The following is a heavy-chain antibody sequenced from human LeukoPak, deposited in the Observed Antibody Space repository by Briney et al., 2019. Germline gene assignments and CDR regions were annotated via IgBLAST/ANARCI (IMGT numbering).Heavy chain of an antibody. CDR1: GFTFSSYG. V-gene: IGHV3-30*02. CDR3: AKDRYGSGSYYNPDDY. Sequence: GGSLRLSCAASGFTFSSYGMRWVRQAPGKGLEWVAFIRYDGSNKYYADSVKGRFTISRDNSKNTLYLQMNSLRAEDTAVYYCAKDRYGSGSYYNPDDYWGQGTLVTVSS. CDR2: IRYDGSNK. J-gene: IGHJ4*02. D-gene: IGHD3-10*01.